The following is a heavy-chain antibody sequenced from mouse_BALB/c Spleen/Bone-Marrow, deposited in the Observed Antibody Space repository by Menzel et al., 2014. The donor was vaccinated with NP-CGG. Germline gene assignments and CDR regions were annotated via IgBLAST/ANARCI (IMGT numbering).Heavy chain of an antibody. V-gene: IGHV3-1*02. CDR2: IHHSGST. Sequence: EVKLMELGPDPVEPSQSLSLTCTVTGYSITSGYSWPWIRQFPGNKLEWMGYIHHSGSTNYNPSLKSRISITRDTSKNQFFLQLNSVTAEDTATYYCARGDRGVFAYWGQGTLVTVSA. J-gene: IGHJ3*01. D-gene: IGHD3-3*01. CDR3: ARGDRGVFAY. CDR1: GYSITSGYS.